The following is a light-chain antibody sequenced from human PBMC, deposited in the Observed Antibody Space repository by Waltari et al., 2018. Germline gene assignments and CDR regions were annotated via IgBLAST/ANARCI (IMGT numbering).Light chain of an antibody. J-gene: IGLJ2*01. CDR2: QSN. CDR1: SSNIGSFD. V-gene: IGLV1-51*02. Sequence: QSVFTQPPSVSSAPGQDVTISCSGSSSNIGSFDFSWYQQFPGTAPKLLIPQSNQRPAEIPDRFSGSKSGTSATLGITGLQTGDEADYYCGTWDSNLRSAVFGGGTKVTVL. CDR3: GTWDSNLRSAV.